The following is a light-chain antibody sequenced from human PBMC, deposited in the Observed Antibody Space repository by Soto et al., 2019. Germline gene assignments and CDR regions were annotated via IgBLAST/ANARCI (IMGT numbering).Light chain of an antibody. Sequence: QSVLTQPPSVSGAPGQRVTISCTGSSSNIGAGYDGHWYQQLPGTAPKLLIYGNSNRPSGVPDRFSGSKSGTSASLAITGLQAEDEADYYCQSYDSSLSGPVVFGGGNMLTVL. V-gene: IGLV1-40*01. CDR1: SSNIGAGYD. J-gene: IGLJ2*01. CDR2: GNS. CDR3: QSYDSSLSGPVV.